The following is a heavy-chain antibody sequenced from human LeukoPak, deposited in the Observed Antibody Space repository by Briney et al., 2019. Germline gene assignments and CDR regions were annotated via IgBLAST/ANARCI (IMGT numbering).Heavy chain of an antibody. CDR1: GGTFSSYA. Sequence: GASVKVSCKASGGTFSSYAISWVRQAPGQGLEWMGRIIPIFGTANYAQKFQGRVTITADKSTSTAYMELSSLRSEDTAVYYCARDQYCGGDFYSVDYWGQGTLVTVSS. V-gene: IGHV1-69*06. D-gene: IGHD2-21*02. CDR2: IIPIFGTA. J-gene: IGHJ4*02. CDR3: ARDQYCGGDFYSVDY.